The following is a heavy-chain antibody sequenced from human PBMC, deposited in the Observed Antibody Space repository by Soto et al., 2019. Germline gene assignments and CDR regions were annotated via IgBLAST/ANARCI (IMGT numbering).Heavy chain of an antibody. J-gene: IGHJ3*02. Sequence: GESLKISCKASGYSFSFYWIGWVRQMPGKGLEWMAIMYPDDSDIRYSPSFEAHVTISADKSTSTAFLQWSSLKASDTAMYYCAAAYVYDFENSNYYRDAFDIWGQGTLVTVSS. CDR2: MYPDDSDI. V-gene: IGHV5-51*01. D-gene: IGHD3-22*01. CDR1: GYSFSFYW. CDR3: AAAYVYDFENSNYYRDAFDI.